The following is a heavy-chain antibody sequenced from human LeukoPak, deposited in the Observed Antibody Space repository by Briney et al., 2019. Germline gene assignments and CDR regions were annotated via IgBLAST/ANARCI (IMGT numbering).Heavy chain of an antibody. V-gene: IGHV3-30*18. D-gene: IGHD3-22*01. CDR1: GFIFIRYG. CDR2: ISCDGSNK. CDR3: ANGPPGLFDSEDLDAFDI. Sequence: PGGSLRLSCAASGFIFIRYGMHWVRQAPGKGLEWVSVISCDGSNKYYADSVKGRFTISRDNSKNTLYLQMNSLRADDTAVYYCANGPPGLFDSEDLDAFDIWAKGQWSPSLQ. J-gene: IGHJ3*02.